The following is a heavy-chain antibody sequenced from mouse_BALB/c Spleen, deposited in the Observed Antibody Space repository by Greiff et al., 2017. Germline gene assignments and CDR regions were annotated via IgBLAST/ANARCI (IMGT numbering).Heavy chain of an antibody. J-gene: IGHJ3*01. CDR1: GDSITSGY. D-gene: IGHD2-10*02. CDR2: ISYSGST. CDR3: ARSYGNYGGFAY. V-gene: IGHV3-8*02. Sequence: EVNVVESGPSLVKPSQTLSLTCSVTGDSITSGYWNWIRKFPGNKLEYMGYISYSGSTYYNPSLKSRISITRDTSKNQYYLQLNSVTTEDTATYYCARSYGNYGGFAYWGQGTLVTVSA.